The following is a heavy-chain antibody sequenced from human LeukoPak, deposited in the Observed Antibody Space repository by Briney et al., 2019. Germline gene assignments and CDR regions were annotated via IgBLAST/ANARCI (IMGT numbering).Heavy chain of an antibody. CDR3: AKSSHIGRPGGFDF. D-gene: IGHD2-8*02. CDR2: VDNTGGLT. V-gene: IGHV3-23*01. CDR1: GFAFSTYY. J-gene: IGHJ4*02. Sequence: GGSLRLSCAASGFAFSTYYMTWVRQAPGKGLEWVSAVDNTGGLTSYPDPVKGRFTISRDNSKNTVYLQMNSLRAEDTAVYYCAKSSHIGRPGGFDFWGQGTLVTVSS.